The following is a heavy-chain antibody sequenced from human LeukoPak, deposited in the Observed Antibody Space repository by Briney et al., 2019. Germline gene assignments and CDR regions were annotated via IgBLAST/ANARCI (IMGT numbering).Heavy chain of an antibody. Sequence: ASVKVSCKASGGTFSSYAISWVRQAPGQELEWMGGIIPIFGTANYAQKFQGRVTITADESTSTAYMELSSLRSEDTAVYYCARMDTAMAPFDYWGQGTPVTVSS. CDR3: ARMDTAMAPFDY. D-gene: IGHD5-18*01. CDR2: IIPIFGTA. V-gene: IGHV1-69*13. J-gene: IGHJ4*02. CDR1: GGTFSSYA.